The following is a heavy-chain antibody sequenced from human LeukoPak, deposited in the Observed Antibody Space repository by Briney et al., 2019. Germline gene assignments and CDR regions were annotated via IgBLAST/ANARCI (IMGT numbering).Heavy chain of an antibody. CDR3: AKDAVAPGSSGDYFDY. CDR1: GFTFSSNA. Sequence: GGSLRLSCAASGFTFSSNAMSWVRQAPGKGLEWVSVITGNGGRTYYADSVKGRFTISRGNSKNTLSLQMNSLRAEDTAVYYCAKDAVAPGSSGDYFDYWGQGTLVTVSS. J-gene: IGHJ4*02. V-gene: IGHV3-23*01. D-gene: IGHD1-26*01. CDR2: ITGNGGRT.